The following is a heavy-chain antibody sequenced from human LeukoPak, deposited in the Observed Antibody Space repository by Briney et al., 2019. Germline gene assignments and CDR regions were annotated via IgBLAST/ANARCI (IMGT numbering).Heavy chain of an antibody. CDR2: IYTSGST. D-gene: IGHD2-2*01. CDR1: GGSISSYY. V-gene: IGHV4-4*07. CDR3: ARAIVVVPAADSHLLFDY. Sequence: PSETLSLTCTVSGGSISSYYWSWIRQPAGKGLEWIGRIYTSGSTNYDPSLKSRVTISVDTSKNQFSLKLSSVTAADTAVYYCARAIVVVPAADSHLLFDYWGQGTLVTVSS. J-gene: IGHJ4*02.